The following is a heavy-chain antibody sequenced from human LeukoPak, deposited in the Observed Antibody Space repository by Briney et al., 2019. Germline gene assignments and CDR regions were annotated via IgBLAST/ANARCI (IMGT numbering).Heavy chain of an antibody. J-gene: IGHJ4*02. D-gene: IGHD3-22*01. Sequence: SETLSLTCAVYGGSFSGYYWGWIRQPPGKGLEWIGEINHSGSTNYNPSLKSRVTISVDTSKNQFSLKLSSVTAADTAVYYCARGPEYYDSSGYYPALYYWGQGTLVTVSS. CDR1: GGSFSGYY. V-gene: IGHV4-34*01. CDR2: INHSGST. CDR3: ARGPEYYDSSGYYPALYY.